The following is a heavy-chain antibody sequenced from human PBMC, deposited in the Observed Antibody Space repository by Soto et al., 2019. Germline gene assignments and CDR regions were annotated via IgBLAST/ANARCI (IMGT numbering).Heavy chain of an antibody. V-gene: IGHV3-11*04. CDR3: ARDNLNSSSWPLDY. J-gene: IGHJ4*02. Sequence: GGSLRLSCAASGFTFSDYYMSWIRQAPGKGLEWVSYISSSGSTIYYADSVKGRFTISRDNAKNSLYLQMNSLRAEDTAVYYCARDNLNSSSWPLDYWGQGSLVTVSS. CDR2: ISSSGSTI. D-gene: IGHD6-13*01. CDR1: GFTFSDYY.